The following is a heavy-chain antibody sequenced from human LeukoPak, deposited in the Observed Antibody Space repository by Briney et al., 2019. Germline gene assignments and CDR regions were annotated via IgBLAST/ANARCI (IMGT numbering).Heavy chain of an antibody. V-gene: IGHV4-34*01. CDR3: ARPFCSASCH. Sequence: SETLSLTCAVYGGSFSGYYWSWIRQPPGKGLEWIGEINHSGSTNYSPSLKSRVTISVDTSKNQFSLKLSSVTAADTAVYYCARPFCSASCHWGQGTLVTVSS. CDR1: GGSFSGYY. J-gene: IGHJ4*02. D-gene: IGHD2-2*01. CDR2: INHSGST.